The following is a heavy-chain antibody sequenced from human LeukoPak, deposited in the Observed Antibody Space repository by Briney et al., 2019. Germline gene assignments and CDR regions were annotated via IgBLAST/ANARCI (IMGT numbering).Heavy chain of an antibody. D-gene: IGHD6-6*01. V-gene: IGHV3-33*06. J-gene: IGHJ4*02. CDR1: GFTFSSYG. Sequence: PGGSLRLSCAASGFTFSSYGMHWVRQAPGKGLEWVAVIWYDGGNKYYADSVKGRFTISRDNSKNTLYLQMNSLRAEDTAVYYCAKDRGMGSSSIGYWGQGTLVTVSS. CDR2: IWYDGGNK. CDR3: AKDRGMGSSSIGY.